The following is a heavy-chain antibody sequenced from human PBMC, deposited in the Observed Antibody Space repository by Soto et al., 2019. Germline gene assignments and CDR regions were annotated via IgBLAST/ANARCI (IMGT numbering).Heavy chain of an antibody. Sequence: KSSETLSLTCAVYGGSFSGYYWSWIRQPPGKGLEWIGEINHSGSTNYNPSLKSRVTISVDTSKNQFSLKLSSVTAADTAVYYCARGRFGRTFDIWGQGTMVTVSS. CDR2: INHSGST. J-gene: IGHJ3*02. V-gene: IGHV4-34*01. CDR3: ARGRFGRTFDI. CDR1: GGSFSGYY. D-gene: IGHD3-10*01.